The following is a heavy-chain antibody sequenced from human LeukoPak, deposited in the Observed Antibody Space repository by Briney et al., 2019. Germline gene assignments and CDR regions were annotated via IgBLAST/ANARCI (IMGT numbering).Heavy chain of an antibody. J-gene: IGHJ5*02. Sequence: ASVKVSCKASGGTFSSYAISWVRQAPGQGLEWMGGIIPIFGTANYAQKFQGRVTITADESTSTAYMELSSLRSEDTAVYYCARAQGGFTIFGVVIPRWFDPWGQGTLVTVSS. CDR2: IIPIFGTA. D-gene: IGHD3-3*01. CDR3: ARAQGGFTIFGVVIPRWFDP. V-gene: IGHV1-69*13. CDR1: GGTFSSYA.